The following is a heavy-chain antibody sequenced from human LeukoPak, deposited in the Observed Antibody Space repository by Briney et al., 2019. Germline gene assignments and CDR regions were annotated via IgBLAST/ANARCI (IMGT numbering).Heavy chain of an antibody. CDR3: AIAVACFDAFDI. V-gene: IGHV1-69*06. J-gene: IGHJ3*02. D-gene: IGHD6-19*01. CDR2: IIPIFGTA. CDR1: GGTFSSYA. Sequence: SVKVSCKASGGTFSSYAISWVRQAPGQGRERMGGIIPIFGTANYAQKFRGKVTITAHKSTSTAYMELSSLRSEHTAVYYCAIAVACFDAFDIWGQGTMVTVSS.